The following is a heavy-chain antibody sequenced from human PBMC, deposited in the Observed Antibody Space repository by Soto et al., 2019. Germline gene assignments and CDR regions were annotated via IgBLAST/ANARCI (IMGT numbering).Heavy chain of an antibody. CDR3: AQRTWELQYAYFQY. CDR2: IYWNDEK. J-gene: IGHJ1*01. V-gene: IGHV2-5*01. D-gene: IGHD1-26*01. CDR1: GFSLSTSGMN. Sequence: QITLGESGPTVVKPTETLTLTGSVSGFSLSTSGMNVGWIRQPPGKALEWLALIYWNDEKRYSPSLKVSLTITKDTSKHEVDLTVTNMEPVDSGTYDCAQRTWELQYAYFQYWGQGTLVNVSS.